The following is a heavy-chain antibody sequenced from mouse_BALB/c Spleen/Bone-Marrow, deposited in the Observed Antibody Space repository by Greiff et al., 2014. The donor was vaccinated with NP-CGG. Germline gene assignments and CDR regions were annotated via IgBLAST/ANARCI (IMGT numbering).Heavy chain of an antibody. CDR2: IDPANGNT. CDR1: GFNIKDTY. CDR3: ANYYYGYYFDY. J-gene: IGHJ2*01. D-gene: IGHD1-1*01. Sequence: DVKLVESGAELVKPGASVKLSCTASGFNIKDTYMHWVKQRPEQGLEWIGRIDPANGNTKYDPKFQDKATITADTSPNTAYLQLSSLTSEDTAVYYCANYYYGYYFDYWGQGTTLTVSS. V-gene: IGHV14-3*02.